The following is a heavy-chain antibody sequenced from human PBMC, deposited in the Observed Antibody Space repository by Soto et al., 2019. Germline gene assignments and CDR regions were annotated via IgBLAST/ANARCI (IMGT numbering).Heavy chain of an antibody. D-gene: IGHD3-10*01. CDR1: GFTFSSYA. V-gene: IGHV3-30-3*01. CDR3: ARSGSRPHDY. Sequence: ESGGGVVQPGRSLRLSCTASGFTFSSYAMHWVRQAPGKGLEWVAVISYAGSNKYYADSVKGRFTISRDNSKNTLYLQMNSLRAEDTAVYYCARSGSRPHDYWGQGTLVTVSS. CDR2: ISYAGSNK. J-gene: IGHJ4*02.